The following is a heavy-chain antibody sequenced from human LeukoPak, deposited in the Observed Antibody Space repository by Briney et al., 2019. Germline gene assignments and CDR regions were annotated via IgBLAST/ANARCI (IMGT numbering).Heavy chain of an antibody. D-gene: IGHD2-2*01. CDR3: ARGGEGCSSTSCYPAGGAFDI. Sequence: GASVKVFCKASGGTFSSYAISWVRQAPGQGLEWMGGIIPIFGTANYAQKFQGRVTITTDESTSTAYMELSSLRSEDTAVYYCARGGEGCSSTSCYPAGGAFDIWGQGTLVTVSS. V-gene: IGHV1-69*05. CDR1: GGTFSSYA. J-gene: IGHJ3*02. CDR2: IIPIFGTA.